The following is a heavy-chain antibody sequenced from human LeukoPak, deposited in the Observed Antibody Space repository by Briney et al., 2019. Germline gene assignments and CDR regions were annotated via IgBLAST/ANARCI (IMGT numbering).Heavy chain of an antibody. CDR1: GFTFSSYS. CDR3: ARVAYYDSSGYPFDY. Sequence: PGGSLRLSCAASGFTFSSYSMNWVRQAPGKGLEWVSGINWNGGSTGYADSVKGRFTISRDNAKNSLYLQMNSLRAEDTALYYCARVAYYDSSGYPFDYWGQGTLVTVSS. V-gene: IGHV3-20*04. J-gene: IGHJ4*02. D-gene: IGHD3-22*01. CDR2: INWNGGST.